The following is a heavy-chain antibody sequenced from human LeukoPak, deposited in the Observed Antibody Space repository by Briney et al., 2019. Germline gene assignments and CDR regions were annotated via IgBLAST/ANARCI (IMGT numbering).Heavy chain of an antibody. Sequence: GGSLRLPCAVSGFSFSDYWMTWVRQAPGKGLEWVAHIKQDGSEKYYVDSIKGRFTISRDNAKNLVYLQMNSLRAEDTAVYYCARGWNYAFRFDYWGQGTLVTVSS. V-gene: IGHV3-7*01. CDR1: GFSFSDYW. J-gene: IGHJ4*02. CDR2: IKQDGSEK. CDR3: ARGWNYAFRFDY. D-gene: IGHD1-7*01.